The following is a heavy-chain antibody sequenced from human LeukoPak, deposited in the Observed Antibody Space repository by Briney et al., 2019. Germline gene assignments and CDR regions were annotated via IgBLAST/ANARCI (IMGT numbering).Heavy chain of an antibody. J-gene: IGHJ4*02. V-gene: IGHV3-21*01. CDR3: ARDSYSSGVFDY. CDR2: ISSSSSYI. CDR1: GFTFSSYS. D-gene: IGHD6-19*01. Sequence: PGGSLRLSCAASGFTFSSYSMNWVRQAPGKGLEWVSSISSSSSYIYYADSVKGRFTISRDNAKNSLSLQMNSLRAEDTAVYYCARDSYSSGVFDYWGQGTLVTVSS.